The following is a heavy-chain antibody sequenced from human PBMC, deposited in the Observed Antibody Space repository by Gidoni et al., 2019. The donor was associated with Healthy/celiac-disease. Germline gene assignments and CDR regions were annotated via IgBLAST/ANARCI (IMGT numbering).Heavy chain of an antibody. CDR2: ISYDGSNK. CDR3: AKDKGPSQGYFDY. CDR1: GFTFSSYG. Sequence: QVQLVESGGGVVQPGRSLRLSCAASGFTFSSYGMHWVRQAPGKGLEWVAVISYDGSNKYYADSVKGRFTISRDNSKNTLYLQMNSLRAEDTAVYYCAKDKGPSQGYFDYWGQGTLVTVSS. J-gene: IGHJ4*02. V-gene: IGHV3-30*18.